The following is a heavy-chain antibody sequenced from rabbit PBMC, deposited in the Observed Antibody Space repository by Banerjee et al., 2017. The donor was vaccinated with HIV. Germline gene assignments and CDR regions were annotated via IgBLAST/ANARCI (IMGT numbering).Heavy chain of an antibody. J-gene: IGHJ4*01. CDR1: GIDFSSYYY. CDR3: ARGAGYVGYGDAVYFNL. Sequence: QEQLKESGGGLVKPGGTLTLTCKASGIDFSSYYYMCWVRQAPGKGLEWIACIYIGDGNTYYANWAKGRFTISKTSSTVDLKMTSLTAADTATYFCARGAGYVGYGDAVYFNLWGPGTLVTVS. D-gene: IGHD6-1*01. V-gene: IGHV1S43*01. CDR2: IYIGDGNT.